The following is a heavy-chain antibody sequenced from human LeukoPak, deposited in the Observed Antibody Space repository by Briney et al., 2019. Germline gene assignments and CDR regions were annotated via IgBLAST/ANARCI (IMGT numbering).Heavy chain of an antibody. V-gene: IGHV4-59*12. J-gene: IGHJ4*02. D-gene: IGHD3-22*01. CDR3: ARLSGDYYDSSGYPYFDY. CDR1: GGSISSYY. CDR2: IYYSGST. Sequence: PSETLSLTCTVSGGSISSYYWSWIRQPPGKGLEWIGYIYYSGSTNYNPSPKSRVTISVDTSKNPFSLKLSSVTAADTAVYYCARLSGDYYDSSGYPYFDYWGQGTLVTVSS.